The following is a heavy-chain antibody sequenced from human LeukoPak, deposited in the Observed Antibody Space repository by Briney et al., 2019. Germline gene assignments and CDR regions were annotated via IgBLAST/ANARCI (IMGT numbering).Heavy chain of an antibody. V-gene: IGHV3-23*01. Sequence: GGSLRLSCAVSGITLSNYGMSWVRQAPGRGLEWVAGISDSGGSTNYADSVKGRFTISRDNPKNTLYLQMNSLRAEDTAVYFCAKRGVVIRVILVGFHKAAYYFESWGQGALVTVSS. CDR2: ISDSGGST. D-gene: IGHD3/OR15-3a*01. J-gene: IGHJ4*02. CDR1: GITLSNYG. CDR3: AKRGVVIRVILVGFHKAAYYFES.